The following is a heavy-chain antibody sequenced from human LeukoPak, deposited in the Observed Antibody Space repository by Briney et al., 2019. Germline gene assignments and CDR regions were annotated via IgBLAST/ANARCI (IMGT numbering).Heavy chain of an antibody. Sequence: PPETLSLTCTVSGGSISSYFWSWIRQPPGKGPEWIGYIYYSGSTNYNPSLKSRVTMSVDTSKNQFSLKLSSVTAADTAVYYCARIDRAVAGTIDYWGQGTLVTVSS. CDR1: GGSISSYF. CDR2: IYYSGST. CDR3: ARIDRAVAGTIDY. V-gene: IGHV4-59*08. D-gene: IGHD6-19*01. J-gene: IGHJ4*02.